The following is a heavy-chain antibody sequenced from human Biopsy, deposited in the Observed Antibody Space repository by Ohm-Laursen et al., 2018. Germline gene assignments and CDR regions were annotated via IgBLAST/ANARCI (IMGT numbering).Heavy chain of an antibody. CDR2: MSPNTGNT. J-gene: IGHJ4*02. V-gene: IGHV1-8*01. CDR1: GYTFTSHD. Sequence: AASVKVSCNASGYTFTSHDINWVRQATGQGLEWMGWMSPNTGNTVYAQRFQDRVTMTSDTPTGTAYMELTSLTSDDTAVYFCARWETTLGRSLDSWGQGTLVAVSS. CDR3: ARWETTLGRSLDS. D-gene: IGHD1-26*01.